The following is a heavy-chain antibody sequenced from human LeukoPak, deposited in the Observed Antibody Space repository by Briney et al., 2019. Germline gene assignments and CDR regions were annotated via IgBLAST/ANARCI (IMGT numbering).Heavy chain of an antibody. V-gene: IGHV3-23*01. CDR3: AKDQWLVLYAFDI. CDR2: ISGSGGST. J-gene: IGHJ3*02. CDR1: GFTFSSYA. D-gene: IGHD6-19*01. Sequence: GGSLRLPCAASGFTFSSYAMSWVRQAPGKGLEWVSAISGSGGSTYYADSVKGRFTISRDNSKNTLYLQMNSLRAEDTAVYYCAKDQWLVLYAFDIWGQGTMVTVSS.